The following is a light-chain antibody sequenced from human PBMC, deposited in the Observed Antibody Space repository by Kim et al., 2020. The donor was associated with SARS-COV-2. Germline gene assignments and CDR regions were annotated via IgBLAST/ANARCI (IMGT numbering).Light chain of an antibody. V-gene: IGLV3-16*01. Sequence: LEQMARITCAGGALPKKNAYWCQQKPSQLPVVVVNKDNGRPPGIPDRFSGASSGTIVTLTISRGQAENEADYYCLSADSSSTYWVFGGGTQLTVL. CDR3: LSADSSSTYWV. J-gene: IGLJ2*01. CDR2: KDN. CDR1: ALPKKN.